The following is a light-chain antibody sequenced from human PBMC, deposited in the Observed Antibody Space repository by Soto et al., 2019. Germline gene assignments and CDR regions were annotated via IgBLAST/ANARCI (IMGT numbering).Light chain of an antibody. V-gene: IGLV2-14*03. J-gene: IGLJ1*01. CDR3: SSYSVGGSYV. Sequence: QSALTQPASVSGSPGQSITISCSGTSSDVGRHNAVSWYQQHPGKVPQLMIYNVNIRPSGISDRFSASKSGNMASLTISGLQAEDEADYYCSSYSVGGSYVFGTGTKVTVL. CDR1: SSDVGRHNA. CDR2: NVN.